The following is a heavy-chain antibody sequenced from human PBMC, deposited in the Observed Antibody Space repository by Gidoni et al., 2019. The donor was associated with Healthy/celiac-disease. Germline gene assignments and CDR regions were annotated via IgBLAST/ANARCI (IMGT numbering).Heavy chain of an antibody. J-gene: IGHJ4*02. D-gene: IGHD3-22*01. CDR3: ARVPAHPDYYDSSGYYLN. V-gene: IGHV3-7*01. CDR1: GFTFSSYR. Sequence: ELQLVESGGGLVQPGGSLRLSFEPPGFTFSSYRMSWVRQAPGKGLEWVANIKQDGSEKYYVDSVKGRFTISRDNAKNSLYLQMNSLRAEDTAVYYCARVPAHPDYYDSSGYYLNWGQGTLVTVSS. CDR2: IKQDGSEK.